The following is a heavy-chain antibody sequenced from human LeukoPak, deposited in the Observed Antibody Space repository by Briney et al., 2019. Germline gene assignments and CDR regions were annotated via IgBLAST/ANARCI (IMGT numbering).Heavy chain of an antibody. J-gene: IGHJ6*03. V-gene: IGHV3-23*01. CDR2: ISGSGGST. CDR1: GFTFSSYA. CDR3: AKDGVVRGTYYYYYYMDV. D-gene: IGHD3-10*01. Sequence: PGGSLRLSCAPSGFTFSSYAMSWVRQAPGKGLEWVSAISGSGGSTYYADSVKGRFTISRDNSKNTLYLQMNSLRAEDTAVYYCAKDGVVRGTYYYYYYMDVWGKGTTVTVSS.